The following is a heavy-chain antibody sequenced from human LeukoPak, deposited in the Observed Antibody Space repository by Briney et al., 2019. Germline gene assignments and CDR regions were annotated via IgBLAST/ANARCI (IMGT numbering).Heavy chain of an antibody. CDR3: ARVSGIAVAGTTPGAFDI. CDR1: GYTFTGYY. V-gene: IGHV1-2*02. Sequence: ASVKVSCKASGYTFTGYYMHWVRQAPGQGLEWMGWINPNSGGTNYAQKFQGRVTMTRDTSISTAYMELSRLRSDDTAVYYCARVSGIAVAGTTPGAFDIWGQGTMVTVSS. CDR2: INPNSGGT. J-gene: IGHJ3*02. D-gene: IGHD6-19*01.